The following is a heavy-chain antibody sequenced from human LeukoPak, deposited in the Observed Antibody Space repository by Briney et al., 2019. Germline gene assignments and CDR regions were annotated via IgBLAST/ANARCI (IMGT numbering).Heavy chain of an antibody. D-gene: IGHD6-13*01. J-gene: IGHJ4*02. CDR2: ISWNSGSI. CDR3: AKDRSSYSSSCLDY. V-gene: IGHV3-9*01. Sequence: GGSLRLSCAASGFTFDDYAMHWVRQAPGKGLGWVSGISWNSGSIGYADSVKGRFTISRDNAKNSLYLQMNSLRAEDTALYYCAKDRSSYSSSCLDYWGQGTLVTVSS. CDR1: GFTFDDYA.